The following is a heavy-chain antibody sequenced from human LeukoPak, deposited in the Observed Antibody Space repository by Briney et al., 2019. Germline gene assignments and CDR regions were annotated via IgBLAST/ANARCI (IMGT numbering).Heavy chain of an antibody. CDR2: ISSSGSTI. V-gene: IGHV3-48*03. CDR3: GLYNWFDP. CDR1: GFTFSSYE. Sequence: GGSLRLSCAASGFTFSSYEMNWVRQAPGKGLEWASYISSSGSTIYYADSVKGRFTISRDNAKNSLYLQMNSLRAEDTAVYYCGLYNWFDPWGQGTLVTVSS. J-gene: IGHJ5*02.